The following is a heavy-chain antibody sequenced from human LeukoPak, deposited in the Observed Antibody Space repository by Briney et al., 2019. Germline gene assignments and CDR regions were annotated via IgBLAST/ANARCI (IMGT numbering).Heavy chain of an antibody. Sequence: GGSLRLSCAASGFIFSDYGMHWVRQAPGKGLESVTFIRYDGSNKYYADSVKGRFTISRDNSKNTLYLQMNSLRPEDTAVYYCAKEGTASKPSDLDYWGQGTLVTVSS. J-gene: IGHJ4*02. CDR1: GFIFSDYG. CDR2: IRYDGSNK. D-gene: IGHD1/OR15-1a*01. V-gene: IGHV3-30*02. CDR3: AKEGTASKPSDLDY.